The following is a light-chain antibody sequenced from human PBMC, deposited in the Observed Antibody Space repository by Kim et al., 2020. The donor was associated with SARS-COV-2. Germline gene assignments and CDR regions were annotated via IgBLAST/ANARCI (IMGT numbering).Light chain of an antibody. V-gene: IGKV3-20*01. CDR3: QQNGSAPVT. CDR1: QSSSRRD. CDR2: HSS. Sequence: GERASLSSRPSQSSSRRDLDWYKKKPGKAPKLLMYHSSKRATGIPERLSGSGYGTDFSLTRRRLETEDFAVYYSQQNGSAPVTFGHGSKVDIK. J-gene: IGKJ1*01.